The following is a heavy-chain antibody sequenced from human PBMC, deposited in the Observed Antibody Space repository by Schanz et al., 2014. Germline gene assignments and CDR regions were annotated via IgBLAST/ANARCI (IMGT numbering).Heavy chain of an antibody. J-gene: IGHJ4*02. CDR2: IYYSGST. Sequence: QLQMQESGPGLVKPSETLSLTCSVSGDSISSTSYYWGWIRQPPGKGLEWIGSIYYSGSTFYNASLKSRFTIPVDTPKPHSPRKLNSVTAADAAVYYCARLWGGWRIPDYWGQGTLVTVSS. V-gene: IGHV4-39*01. CDR3: ARLWGGWRIPDY. D-gene: IGHD6-19*01. CDR1: GDSISSTSYY.